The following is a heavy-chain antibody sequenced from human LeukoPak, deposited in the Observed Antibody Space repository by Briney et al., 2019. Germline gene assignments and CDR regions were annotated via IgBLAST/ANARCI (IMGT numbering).Heavy chain of an antibody. CDR3: ARAMGNGVDY. V-gene: IGHV3-21*01. J-gene: IGHJ4*02. D-gene: IGHD3-10*01. Sequence: GGSLRLSCAASGFTFSSYSMNWVRQAPGKGLEWVSFISSSRSYIYYADSVKGRLTISRDNAKNSLYLQMNSLRAEDTAVYYCARAMGNGVDYWGQGTLVTVSS. CDR2: ISSSRSYI. CDR1: GFTFSSYS.